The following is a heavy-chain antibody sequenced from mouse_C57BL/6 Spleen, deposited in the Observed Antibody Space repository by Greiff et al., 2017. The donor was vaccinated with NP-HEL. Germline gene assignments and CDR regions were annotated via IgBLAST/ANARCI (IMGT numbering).Heavy chain of an antibody. V-gene: IGHV1-84*01. D-gene: IGHD4-1*01. Sequence: VQLQQSGPELVKPGASVKISCKASGYTFTDYYINWVKQRPGQGLEWFGWIYPGSGNTKYNEKFKGKATLTVDTSSSTAYMQLSSLTSEDSAVYFCASNWDFAWFAYWGQGTLVTVSA. CDR1: GYTFTDYY. J-gene: IGHJ3*01. CDR2: IYPGSGNT. CDR3: ASNWDFAWFAY.